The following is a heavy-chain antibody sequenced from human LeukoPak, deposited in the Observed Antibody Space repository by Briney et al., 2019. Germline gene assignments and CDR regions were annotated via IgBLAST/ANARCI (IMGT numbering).Heavy chain of an antibody. CDR1: GFTFSTHW. V-gene: IGHV3-74*01. Sequence: GGSLRLSCAASGFTFSTHWMYWVRQAPGKELVWVSRISGDGSMTSYADSVKGRFTISRDNAKDTLFLQMTSLRVEDTAVYSCAGLLTPYHGSGGGGVDVWGQGTTVTVSS. CDR3: AGLLTPYHGSGGGGVDV. J-gene: IGHJ6*02. CDR2: ISGDGSMT. D-gene: IGHD3-10*01.